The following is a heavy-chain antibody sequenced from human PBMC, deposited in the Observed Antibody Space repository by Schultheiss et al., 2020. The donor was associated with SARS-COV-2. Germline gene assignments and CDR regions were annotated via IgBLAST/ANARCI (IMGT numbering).Heavy chain of an antibody. D-gene: IGHD5-18*01. J-gene: IGHJ4*02. Sequence: SQTLSLTCTVSGGSVGSSGYFWGWIRQPPGKGLEWIGSIYYSGSTYYNPSLKSRVTISVDTSKNQFSLKLSSVTAADTAVYYCARGGYSYGSIPFDYWGQGTLVTVSS. CDR1: GGSVGSSGYF. CDR2: IYYSGST. CDR3: ARGGYSYGSIPFDY. V-gene: IGHV4-39*07.